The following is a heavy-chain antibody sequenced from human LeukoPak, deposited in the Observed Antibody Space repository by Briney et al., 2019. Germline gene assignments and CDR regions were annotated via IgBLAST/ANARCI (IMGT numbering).Heavy chain of an antibody. J-gene: IGHJ4*02. Sequence: GGSLRLSCAASGFTFHYFWLHWVRQAPGKGLAWVAVIWYAGSNQYYAASVKGRFTISRDNSKNTLYPQMNSLRAEDTAVYYCAREGQQPRGYFDYWGQGTLVTVSS. CDR2: IWYAGSNQ. V-gene: IGHV3-33*08. CDR3: AREGQQPRGYFDY. CDR1: GFTFHYFW. D-gene: IGHD6-13*01.